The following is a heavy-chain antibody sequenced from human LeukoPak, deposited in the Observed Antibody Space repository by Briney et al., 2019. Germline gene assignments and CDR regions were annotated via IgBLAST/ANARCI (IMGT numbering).Heavy chain of an antibody. CDR1: GGSISSGDYY. CDR2: IYYSGST. CDR3: ARGYRALAGPRGIDY. V-gene: IGHV4-30-4*08. D-gene: IGHD6-19*01. Sequence: SETLSLTCTVSGGSISSGDYYWSWIRKPPGKGLECIGYIYYSGSTYYNPSLKSRVTISVDTSKNQFSLKLSSVTAADTAVYYCARGYRALAGPRGIDYWGQGTLVTVSS. J-gene: IGHJ4*02.